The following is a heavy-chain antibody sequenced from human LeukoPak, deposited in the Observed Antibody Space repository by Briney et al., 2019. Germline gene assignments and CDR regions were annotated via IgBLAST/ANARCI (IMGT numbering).Heavy chain of an antibody. D-gene: IGHD3-22*01. Sequence: GGSLRLSCAAPGFTFSSYSMNWVRQAPGKGLEWVSSISSSSSYIYYADSVKGRFTISRDNAKNSLYLQMNSLRAEDTAVYYCRTYYDSGGYAYYYYGMDVWGRGTTVTVSS. CDR1: GFTFSSYS. CDR3: RTYYDSGGYAYYYYGMDV. CDR2: ISSSSSYI. J-gene: IGHJ6*02. V-gene: IGHV3-21*01.